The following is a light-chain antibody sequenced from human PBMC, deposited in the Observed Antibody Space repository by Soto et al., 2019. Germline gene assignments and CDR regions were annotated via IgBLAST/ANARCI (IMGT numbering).Light chain of an antibody. J-gene: IGKJ1*01. CDR3: QQYNSYPWT. Sequence: DIQMTQSPSTLSASVGDRVTITCRASQSISSWLAWYQQKQGKAPKLLIYDAYSLESGVPSRFSGSGSGTEFTLTISSLQPDDFATYYCQQYNSYPWTFGQGTKVEIK. CDR2: DAY. V-gene: IGKV1-5*01. CDR1: QSISSW.